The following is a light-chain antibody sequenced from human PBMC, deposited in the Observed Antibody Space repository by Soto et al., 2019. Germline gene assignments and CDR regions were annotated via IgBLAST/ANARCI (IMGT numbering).Light chain of an antibody. CDR3: SSYTSSYTLV. CDR2: EVS. Sequence: QSVLTQPASVSASPGQSITISCAGTSSDVGGWPHVSWYQQHPGKAPKLVIYEVSNRPSGVSSRFSGSKSGSTASLTISGLQAEDEADYYCSSYTSSYTLVFGGGTKLTVL. CDR1: SSDVGGWPH. J-gene: IGLJ2*01. V-gene: IGLV2-14*01.